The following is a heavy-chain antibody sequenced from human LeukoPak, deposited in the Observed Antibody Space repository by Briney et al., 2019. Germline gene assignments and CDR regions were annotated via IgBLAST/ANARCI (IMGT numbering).Heavy chain of an antibody. V-gene: IGHV3-23*01. CDR2: ITGSGGNT. J-gene: IGHJ4*02. CDR3: AKWGDYDVLTGYYVSDY. CDR1: GFTFSNYA. Sequence: GASLRLSCATSGFTFSNYAMSWVRQAPGKGLEWVSAITGSGGNTYYADSVKGRFTISRDNSKNTVFLQMNSLRAEDTAVYYCAKWGDYDVLTGYYVSDYWGQGTLVTVSS. D-gene: IGHD3-9*01.